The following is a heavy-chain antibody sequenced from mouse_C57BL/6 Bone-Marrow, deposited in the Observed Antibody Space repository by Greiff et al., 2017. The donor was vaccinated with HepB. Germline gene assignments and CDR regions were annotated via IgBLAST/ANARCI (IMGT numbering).Heavy chain of an antibody. Sequence: EVKLMESGPGLVKPSQSLSLTCSVTGYSITSGYYWNWIRRFPGNKLEWMGYISYDGSNNYNPSLKNRISITRDTSKNQFFLKLNSVTTEDTATYYCAREDGYLAWFAYWGQGTLVTVSA. CDR1: GYSITSGYY. D-gene: IGHD2-3*01. CDR3: AREDGYLAWFAY. J-gene: IGHJ3*01. CDR2: ISYDGSN. V-gene: IGHV3-6*01.